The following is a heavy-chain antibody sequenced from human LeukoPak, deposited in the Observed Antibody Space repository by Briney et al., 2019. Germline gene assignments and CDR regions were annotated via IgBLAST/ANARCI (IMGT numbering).Heavy chain of an antibody. CDR3: AKESSGWYGFDF. J-gene: IGHJ4*02. CDR1: GFTFSGYG. CDR2: ISYDGSKK. D-gene: IGHD6-19*01. V-gene: IGHV3-30*18. Sequence: TGGSLRLSCAASGFTFSGYGMHWVRQAPGKGLEWVAVISYDGSKKYYADSVKGRFTISRDNSKNTLYLQMDSLRPEDTAVFHCAKESSGWYGFDFWGQGTLVIVSS.